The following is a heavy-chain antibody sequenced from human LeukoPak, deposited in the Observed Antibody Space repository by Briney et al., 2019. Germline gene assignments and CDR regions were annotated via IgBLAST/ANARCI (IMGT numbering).Heavy chain of an antibody. CDR1: GYTFTGYY. V-gene: IGHV1-18*04. CDR2: ISAYNGNT. CDR3: ARDIAGDFWSGYYDY. Sequence: ASVKVSCKASGYTFTGYYMHWVRQAPGQGLEWMGWISAYNGNTNYAQKLQGRVTMTTDTSTSTAYMELRSLRSDDTAVYYCARDIAGDFWSGYYDYWGQGTLVTVSS. D-gene: IGHD3-3*01. J-gene: IGHJ4*02.